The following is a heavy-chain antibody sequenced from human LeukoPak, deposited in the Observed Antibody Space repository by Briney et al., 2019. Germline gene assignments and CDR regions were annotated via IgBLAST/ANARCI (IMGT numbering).Heavy chain of an antibody. CDR1: GGSFSGYY. V-gene: IGHV4-34*01. D-gene: IGHD3-22*01. CDR2: INHSGST. J-gene: IGHJ4*02. Sequence: SETLSLTCAVYGGSFSGYYWSWIRQPPGKGLEWIGEINHSGSTNYNPSLKSRVTISVDTSKNQFPLKLSSVTAADTAVYYCARGPSERYYESSGYYYFDYWGQGTLVTVSS. CDR3: ARGPSERYYESSGYYYFDY.